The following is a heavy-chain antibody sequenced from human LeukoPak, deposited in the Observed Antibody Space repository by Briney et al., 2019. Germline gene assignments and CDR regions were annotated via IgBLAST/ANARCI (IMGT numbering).Heavy chain of an antibody. CDR3: AKEGYYDSSGYYYG. J-gene: IGHJ4*02. V-gene: IGHV3-23*01. Sequence: VGSLRLSSAASGFTFSSDTMNRVGQAPGKGRECVSAISGSSGSTYYADTVKGRFTIYRENSKNTLYLQMHSLRAEDTAVYCCAKEGYYDSSGYYYGWGQGTLVTVSS. CDR2: ISGSSGST. D-gene: IGHD3-22*01. CDR1: GFTFSSDT.